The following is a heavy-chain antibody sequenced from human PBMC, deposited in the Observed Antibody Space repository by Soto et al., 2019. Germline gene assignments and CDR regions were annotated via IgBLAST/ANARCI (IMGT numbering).Heavy chain of an antibody. CDR3: ARDLETTVNTVPGDY. CDR1: GGTFSSYA. CDR2: IIPIFGTA. J-gene: IGHJ4*02. D-gene: IGHD4-17*01. V-gene: IGHV1-69*13. Sequence: ASVKVSCKASGGTFSSYAISWVRQAPGQGLEWMGGIIPIFGTANYAQKFQGRVTITADESTSTAYMELSSLRSEDTAVYYCARDLETTVNTVPGDYWGQGTMVT.